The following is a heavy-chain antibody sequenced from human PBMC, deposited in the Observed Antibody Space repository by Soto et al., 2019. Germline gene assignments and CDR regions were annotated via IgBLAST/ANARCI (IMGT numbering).Heavy chain of an antibody. V-gene: IGHV3-23*01. D-gene: IGHD4-4*01. Sequence: GGSLRLSCAASGFTFSSYAMSWVRQAPRKGLEWVSSITNSGISTYYADSVKGRFTISRDNSKNTLYLQMNSLRAEDTAVYYCTKYIEVTTPYLDCWGQGTLVTVSS. CDR3: TKYIEVTTPYLDC. CDR1: GFTFSSYA. J-gene: IGHJ4*02. CDR2: ITNSGIST.